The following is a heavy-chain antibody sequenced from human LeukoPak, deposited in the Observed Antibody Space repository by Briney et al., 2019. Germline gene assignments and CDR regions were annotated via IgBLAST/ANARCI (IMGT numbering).Heavy chain of an antibody. D-gene: IGHD3-3*01. Sequence: GGSLRLSCAASGFTFSSYAMSWVRQAPGKGLEGVSAISGSGGSTYYADSVKGRFTISRDNSKNTLYLQMNSLRAEDTAVYYCAKDRYYDFWSGYGDDFDYWGQGTLVTVSS. CDR3: AKDRYYDFWSGYGDDFDY. CDR1: GFTFSSYA. CDR2: ISGSGGST. J-gene: IGHJ4*02. V-gene: IGHV3-23*01.